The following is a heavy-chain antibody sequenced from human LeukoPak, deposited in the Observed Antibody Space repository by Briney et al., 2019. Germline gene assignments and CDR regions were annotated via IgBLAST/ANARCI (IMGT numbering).Heavy chain of an antibody. Sequence: PGGSLRLSCAASGFTFSTYAMSWVRQARGKGLEWVSVIYDSGTTYYADSVKGRFLIFRDTSKNTVDLQMNSLRVEDTAVYYCAGRRSSGWYAYWGQGTLVTVSS. CDR1: GFTFSTYA. V-gene: IGHV3-23*05. J-gene: IGHJ4*02. D-gene: IGHD6-19*01. CDR3: AGRRSSGWYAY. CDR2: IYDSGTT.